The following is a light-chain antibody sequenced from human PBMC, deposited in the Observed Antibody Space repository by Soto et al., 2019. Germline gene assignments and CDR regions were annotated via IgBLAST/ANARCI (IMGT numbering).Light chain of an antibody. V-gene: IGKV3-20*01. Sequence: EIVLTQSPGTLSLSPGERATLSCRASQSVSSYLAWYQQKPGQAPRLLIYDASNRATGIPDRFSGSGSGTDFTLTISRLEPEDFAVYYCQQYGSSPINFGQGTRLEI. CDR2: DAS. CDR1: QSVSSY. CDR3: QQYGSSPIN. J-gene: IGKJ5*01.